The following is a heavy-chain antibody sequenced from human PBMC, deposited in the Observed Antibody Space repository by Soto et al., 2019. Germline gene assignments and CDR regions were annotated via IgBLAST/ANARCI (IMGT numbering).Heavy chain of an antibody. D-gene: IGHD6-19*01. J-gene: IGHJ5*02. Sequence: EVQLVESGGGLVQPGGSLRLSCAASGFTFSSYWMSWVRQAPGKGLEWVANIKQDGSEKYYVDSVKGRFTISRDNVKNSLYLQMNSLRAEDTAVYYCAREEADSSADLIDPWGQGTLVTVSS. CDR2: IKQDGSEK. V-gene: IGHV3-7*01. CDR3: AREEADSSADLIDP. CDR1: GFTFSSYW.